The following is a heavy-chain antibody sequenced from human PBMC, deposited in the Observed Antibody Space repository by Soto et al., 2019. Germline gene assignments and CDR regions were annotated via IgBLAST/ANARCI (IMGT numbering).Heavy chain of an antibody. D-gene: IGHD6-13*01. Sequence: DHYMDWVRQAPGKGLEWVGRIRNKANSYTTEYAASVKGRFTISRDDSKNSLYLQMNSLRAEDTAVYYCARELGIAAAGRNGNWFDPWGQGTLVTVSS. CDR2: IRNKANSYTT. J-gene: IGHJ5*02. CDR3: ARELGIAAAGRNGNWFDP. CDR1: DHY. V-gene: IGHV3-72*01.